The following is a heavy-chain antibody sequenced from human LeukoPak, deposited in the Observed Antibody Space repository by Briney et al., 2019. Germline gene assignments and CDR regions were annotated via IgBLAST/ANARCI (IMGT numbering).Heavy chain of an antibody. D-gene: IGHD6-19*01. Sequence: PGGSLRLSCAASGFTVSSNYMSWVRQAPGKGLEWVSVIYSGGSTYYADSVKGRFTISRDNSKNTLYLQMNSLRAEDTAVYYCARAPYSPGLAVAGPFDYWGQGTLVTVSS. CDR1: GFTVSSNY. V-gene: IGHV3-53*01. CDR3: ARAPYSPGLAVAGPFDY. J-gene: IGHJ4*02. CDR2: IYSGGST.